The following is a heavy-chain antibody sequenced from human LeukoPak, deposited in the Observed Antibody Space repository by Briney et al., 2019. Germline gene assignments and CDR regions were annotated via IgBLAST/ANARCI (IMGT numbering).Heavy chain of an antibody. D-gene: IGHD6-13*01. CDR3: ARDFSGSIAAAGTGGVY. V-gene: IGHV3-30-3*01. CDR2: TSYDENNK. CDR1: GFTFSTFA. Sequence: GGSLRLSCAASGFTFSTFAMHWVRQAPGKGLEWVALTSYDENNKRYADSVRGRYTISRDNSKNTLYLQMNSLRVEDTAVYYCARDFSGSIAAAGTGGVYWGQGTLVTVSS. J-gene: IGHJ4*02.